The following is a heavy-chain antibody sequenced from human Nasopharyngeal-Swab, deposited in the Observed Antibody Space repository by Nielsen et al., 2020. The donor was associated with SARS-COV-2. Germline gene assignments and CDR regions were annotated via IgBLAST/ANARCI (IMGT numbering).Heavy chain of an antibody. CDR3: ARAIPSAAGRNRDSAFDI. CDR1: GGSFSGYY. J-gene: IGHJ3*02. V-gene: IGHV4-34*01. D-gene: IGHD6-13*01. Sequence: SETLSLTCAVYGGSFSGYYWSWIRQPPGKGLEWIGEINHSGSTNYNPSLKSRVTISVDTSKNQFSLKLSSVTAADTAVYYCARAIPSAAGRNRDSAFDIWGHLKMVTVPS. CDR2: INHSGST.